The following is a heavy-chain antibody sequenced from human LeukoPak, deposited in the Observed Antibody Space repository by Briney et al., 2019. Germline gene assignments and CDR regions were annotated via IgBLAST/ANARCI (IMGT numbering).Heavy chain of an antibody. CDR2: INPDSGST. CDR3: ARDRGYDILTGYPSWYFQH. Sequence: GASVKVSCKASGYTFTSYYLHWVRQAPGQGLEWMGIINPDSGSTTYAQKFQGRVMMTRDTSTSTVYMELRSLRSDDTAVYYCARDRGYDILTGYPSWYFQHWGQGTLVTVSS. CDR1: GYTFTSYY. D-gene: IGHD3-9*01. V-gene: IGHV1-46*01. J-gene: IGHJ1*01.